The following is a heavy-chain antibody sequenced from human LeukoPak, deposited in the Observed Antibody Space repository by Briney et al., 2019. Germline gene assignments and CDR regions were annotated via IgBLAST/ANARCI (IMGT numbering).Heavy chain of an antibody. J-gene: IGHJ6*02. V-gene: IGHV1-69*04. D-gene: IGHD1-1*01. CDR2: IIPILGIA. Sequence: GASVKVSCKASGGTFSSYAISWVRQAPGQGLEWMGRIIPILGIANYAQKFQGRVTMTRDTSISTAYMELNWLKSDDTAVYYCARGTRQQPPGGMDVWGQGTTVTVSS. CDR3: ARGTRQQPPGGMDV. CDR1: GGTFSSYA.